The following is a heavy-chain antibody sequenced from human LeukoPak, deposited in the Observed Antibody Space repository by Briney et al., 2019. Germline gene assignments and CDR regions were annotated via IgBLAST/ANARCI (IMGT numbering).Heavy chain of an antibody. Sequence: GGSLRLSCAASGFTFSSFDMNWVRQAPGKGLEWVSSISTSSRYIYYRDSVKGRFTISRDYAKNSLYLQMNSLRVEDTAVYYCARADCSGSTCYLRRSWFDPWGQGTLVTVSS. CDR1: GFTFSSFD. J-gene: IGHJ5*02. CDR2: ISTSSRYI. V-gene: IGHV3-21*01. D-gene: IGHD2-2*01. CDR3: ARADCSGSTCYLRRSWFDP.